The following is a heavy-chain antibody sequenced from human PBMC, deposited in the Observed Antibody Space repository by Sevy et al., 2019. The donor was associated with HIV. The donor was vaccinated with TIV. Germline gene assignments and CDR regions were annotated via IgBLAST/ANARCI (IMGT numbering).Heavy chain of an antibody. Sequence: GGSLRLSCAASGFTPSTYGMHWVRQAPGKGLEWVADIWFDGSNIHYADSVRGRFTISRDNSKNTLSLQMSSLRAEDTAVYYCARERTYLFDYCGQGTLVTVSS. CDR1: GFTPSTYG. CDR3: ARERTYLFDY. J-gene: IGHJ4*02. CDR2: IWFDGSNI. V-gene: IGHV3-33*01.